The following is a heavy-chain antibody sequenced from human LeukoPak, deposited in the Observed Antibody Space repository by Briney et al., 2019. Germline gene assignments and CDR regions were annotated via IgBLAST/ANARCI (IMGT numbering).Heavy chain of an antibody. CDR3: AKTSRPPYNYDFWSGYYALFDY. Sequence: GSPRLSCAASGFTFSSYAMSWVRQAPGKGLEWVSAISGSGGSTYYADSVKGRFTISRDNSKNTLYLQMNSLRAEDTAVYYCAKTSRPPYNYDFWSGYYALFDYWGQGTLVTVSS. D-gene: IGHD3-3*01. J-gene: IGHJ4*02. V-gene: IGHV3-23*01. CDR1: GFTFSSYA. CDR2: ISGSGGST.